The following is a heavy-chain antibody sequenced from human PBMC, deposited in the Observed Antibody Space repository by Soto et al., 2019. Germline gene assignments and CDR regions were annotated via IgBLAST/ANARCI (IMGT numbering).Heavy chain of an antibody. CDR1: GFSLSTSGVG. CDR2: IYWDDDK. J-gene: IGHJ5*02. V-gene: IGHV2-5*02. CDR3: ALTYYGSGSYYNVGWFDP. D-gene: IGHD3-10*01. Sequence: QITLKESGPTLVKPTQTLTLTCTFSGFSLSTSGVGVGWIRQPPGKALEWLALIYWDDDKRYSPSLKSRLTITKDTSKNQVVLTMTNMDPVDTATYYCALTYYGSGSYYNVGWFDPWGQGTLVTVSS.